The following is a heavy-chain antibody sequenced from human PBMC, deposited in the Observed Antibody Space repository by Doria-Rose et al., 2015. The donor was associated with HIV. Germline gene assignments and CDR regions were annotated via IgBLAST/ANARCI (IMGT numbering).Heavy chain of an antibody. CDR2: SYQRGNT. D-gene: IGHD5-18*01. V-gene: IGHV4-4*02. CDR1: GGSISSSNW. Sequence: QVQLQESGPGLVKPSGTLSLTCAVSGGSISSSNWWSWVRQPPGKGLEWIGQSYQRGNTNYNPSLKRRVTISADKSKNQFSLKLTAVTAADTAVYYCARDLGIQLWLGYWGQGTLVTVSS. J-gene: IGHJ4*02. CDR3: ARDLGIQLWLGY.